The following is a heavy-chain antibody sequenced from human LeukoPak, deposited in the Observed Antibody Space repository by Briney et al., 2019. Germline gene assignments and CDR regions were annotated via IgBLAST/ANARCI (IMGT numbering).Heavy chain of an antibody. CDR3: ASVYSSTSWDY. V-gene: IGHV5-51*01. CDR2: IFPADSDT. Sequence: GESLKISCRASGYSFSTFWIGWVRQMPGKGLEWMGVIFPADSDTRYSPSFQGQVTISADKSISTAYLQWSSLKASDTAMYYCASVYSSTSWDYWGQGTLVTVSS. D-gene: IGHD6-13*01. J-gene: IGHJ4*02. CDR1: GYSFSTFW.